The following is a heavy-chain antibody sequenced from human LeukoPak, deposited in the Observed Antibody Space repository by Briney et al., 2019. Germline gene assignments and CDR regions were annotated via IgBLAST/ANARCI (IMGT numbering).Heavy chain of an antibody. CDR1: GGSISSGSYY. J-gene: IGHJ4*02. V-gene: IGHV4-61*02. Sequence: SETLSLTCTVSGGSISSGSYYWSWIRQPAGKGLEWIERIYTSGSTNYNPSLKSRVTISVGTSKNQFSLKLSSVTAADTAVYYCARVRGLTSFYFDYWGQETLVTVSS. CDR3: ARVRGLTSFYFDY. CDR2: IYTSGST.